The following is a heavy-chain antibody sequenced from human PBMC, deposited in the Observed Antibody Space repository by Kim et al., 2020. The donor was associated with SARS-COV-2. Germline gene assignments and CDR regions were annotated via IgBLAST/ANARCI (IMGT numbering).Heavy chain of an antibody. J-gene: IGHJ4*02. CDR1: GFTLTNHA. CDR3: SGHGGYSV. CDR2: IRGNDAT. V-gene: IGHV3-23*01. Sequence: GGSPRLSCAASGFTLTNHAMTWVRQAPGKGLEWVADIRGNDATYYADSAKGRFAISRDNSRNSVELQMNSLTADDTAVYYCSGHGGYSVWCQGALVTVSS. D-gene: IGHD2-21*02.